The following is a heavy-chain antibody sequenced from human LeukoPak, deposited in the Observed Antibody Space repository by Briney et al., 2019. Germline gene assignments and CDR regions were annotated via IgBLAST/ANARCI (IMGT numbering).Heavy chain of an antibody. CDR1: GYSFSTYW. D-gene: IGHD3-22*01. CDR3: ARRFNSDSSGIRTPNFDY. J-gene: IGHJ4*02. Sequence: HGESLKISCQGSGYSFSTYWIGWVRQMPGKGLEWMGIIYPKDSETRYNPSVQGQVTISADKSISAAYLQWSSLKASDTATYYCARRFNSDSSGIRTPNFDYWGQGTPVTVSS. V-gene: IGHV5-51*01. CDR2: IYPKDSET.